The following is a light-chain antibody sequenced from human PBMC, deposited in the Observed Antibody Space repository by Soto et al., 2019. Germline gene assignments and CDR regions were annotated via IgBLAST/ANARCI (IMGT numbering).Light chain of an antibody. V-gene: IGLV1-51*01. J-gene: IGLJ2*01. CDR3: AAWDSSLGAGL. CDR2: DND. Sequence: QSVLTQPPSVSAAPGQKVTISCSGSSSNIGSNFVSWYQQPPGTSPQLLLYDNDQRPSGIPDRFSASKSGTSATLRITGLQTGDEADYYCAAWDSSLGAGLFGGGTKVTVL. CDR1: SSNIGSNF.